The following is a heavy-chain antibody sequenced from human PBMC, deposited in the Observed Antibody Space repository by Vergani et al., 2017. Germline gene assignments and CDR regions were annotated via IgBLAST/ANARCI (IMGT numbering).Heavy chain of an antibody. Sequence: VQLVESGGGLVQPGGSLRLSCTASGFTFSNYWMQWVRQAPGKGLMWVSRINSDGNSTSYADSVKGRFTISRDNAKNTLYLQMDSLRAEDTAVYYCTRGGASRGDYWGQGSLVTVSS. CDR2: INSDGNST. CDR3: TRGGASRGDY. J-gene: IGHJ4*02. D-gene: IGHD2-2*01. CDR1: GFTFSNYW. V-gene: IGHV3-74*01.